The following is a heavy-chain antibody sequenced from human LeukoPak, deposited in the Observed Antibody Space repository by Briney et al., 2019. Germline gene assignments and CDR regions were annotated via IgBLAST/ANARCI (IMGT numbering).Heavy chain of an antibody. J-gene: IGHJ4*02. V-gene: IGHV3-23*01. D-gene: IGHD6-13*01. CDR3: ATSSSSWYVFGY. CDR2: ISGSGGST. CDR1: GFTFSSYA. Sequence: PGGSLRLSCAASGFTFSSYAMSWVRQAPGKGLEWVSAISGSGGSTYYADSVKGRFTISRDNSKNTLYLQMNSLRAEDTAVYYCATSSSSWYVFGYWGQGTLVTVSS.